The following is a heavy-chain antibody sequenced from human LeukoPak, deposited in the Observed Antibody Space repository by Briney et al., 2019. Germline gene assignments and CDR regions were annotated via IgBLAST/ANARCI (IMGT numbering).Heavy chain of an antibody. J-gene: IGHJ4*02. CDR3: ARRSPYYYDSSGYYYDY. CDR1: GYSFTSYW. Sequence: PGESLKISCKGSGYSFTSYWIGWVRQMAGKGLEWMGIIYPGDSDTRYSPSFQGQVTISADKSISTAYLQWSSLKASDTAMYYCARRSPYYYDSSGYYYDYWGQGTLVTVSS. V-gene: IGHV5-51*01. D-gene: IGHD3-22*01. CDR2: IYPGDSDT.